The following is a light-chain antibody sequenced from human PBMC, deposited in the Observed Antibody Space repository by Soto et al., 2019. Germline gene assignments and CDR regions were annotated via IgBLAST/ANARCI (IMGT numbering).Light chain of an antibody. V-gene: IGLV2-23*01. CDR1: ISDVWSSNL. J-gene: IGLJ1*01. CDR2: EGN. Sequence: QSVLAQPASVSGSPGRSITISCAGSISDVWSSNLVSWYQQHPGKVPKLTIYEGNRRPSGVSSRFSGSNSGKTAYLTISGLQAEDEADYYCCSYVAATRYVLGIATKPTV. CDR3: CSYVAATRYV.